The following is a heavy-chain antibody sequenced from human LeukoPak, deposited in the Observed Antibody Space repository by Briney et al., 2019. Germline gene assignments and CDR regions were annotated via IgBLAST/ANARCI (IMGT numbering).Heavy chain of an antibody. D-gene: IGHD5-12*01. J-gene: IGHJ4*02. CDR2: IYYSGST. Sequence: SETLSLTCTVSGGSISSGGYYWSWIRQHPGKGLEWIGYIYYSGSTYYNPSLKSRVTISVDTSKNQFSLKLSSVTAADTAVYYCASIVATITSGRIFDYWGQGTLVTVSS. CDR3: ASIVATITSGRIFDY. CDR1: GGSISSGGYY. V-gene: IGHV4-30-4*08.